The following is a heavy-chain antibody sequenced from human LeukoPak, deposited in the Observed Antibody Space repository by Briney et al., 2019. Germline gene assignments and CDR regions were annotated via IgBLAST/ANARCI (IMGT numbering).Heavy chain of an antibody. Sequence: SETLSLTCAVYGGSFSGYYWSWIRQPPGKGLEWIGEINHSGSTNYNPSLKSRVTISVDTSKNQFSLKLSSVTAADTAVYYCARLRLYYYGSGGSAFDIWGQGTMVTVSS. D-gene: IGHD3-10*01. V-gene: IGHV4-34*01. CDR1: GGSFSGYY. CDR2: INHSGST. J-gene: IGHJ3*02. CDR3: ARLRLYYYGSGGSAFDI.